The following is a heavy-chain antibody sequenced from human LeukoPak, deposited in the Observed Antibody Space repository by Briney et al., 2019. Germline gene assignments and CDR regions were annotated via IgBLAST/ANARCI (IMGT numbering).Heavy chain of an antibody. J-gene: IGHJ5*02. CDR3: ARRRYSSGWYIWLDP. D-gene: IGHD6-13*01. Sequence: SETLSLTCTVSGGSISSGDYYWSWIRQPPGKGLEWIGYIYYSGSTYYNPSLKSRVTISVDTSKNQFSLKLSSVTAADTAVYYCARRRYSSGWYIWLDPWGQGTLVTVSS. CDR2: IYYSGST. V-gene: IGHV4-30-4*08. CDR1: GGSISSGDYY.